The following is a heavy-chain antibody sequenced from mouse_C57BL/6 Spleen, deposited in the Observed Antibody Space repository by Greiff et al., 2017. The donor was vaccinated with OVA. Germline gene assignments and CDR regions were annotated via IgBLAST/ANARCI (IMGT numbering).Heavy chain of an antibody. V-gene: IGHV14-4*01. J-gene: IGHJ2*01. CDR2: IDPENGDT. CDR3: TTISNYDY. CDR1: GFNIKDDY. D-gene: IGHD2-5*01. Sequence: EVQGVESGAELVRPGASVKLSCTASGFNIKDDYMHWVKQRPEQGLEWIGWIDPENGDTEYASKFQGKATITADTSSNTAYLQLSSLTSEDAAVYYCTTISNYDYWGQGTTLTVSS.